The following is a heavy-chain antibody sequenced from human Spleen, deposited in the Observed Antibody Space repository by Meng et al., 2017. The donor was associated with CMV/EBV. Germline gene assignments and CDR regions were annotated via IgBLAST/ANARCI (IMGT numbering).Heavy chain of an antibody. V-gene: IGHV1-46*01. CDR1: GYTFTDYY. Sequence: ASVKVSCKASGYTFTDYYMHWVRQAPGQGLEWLGIINPSGGSTSYAQKFQGRVTITADKSTSTAYMELSSLRSEDTAVYYCARDSSKGGSYPWASFDPWGQGTLVTVSS. J-gene: IGHJ5*02. CDR3: ARDSSKGGSYPWASFDP. CDR2: INPSGGST. D-gene: IGHD1-26*01.